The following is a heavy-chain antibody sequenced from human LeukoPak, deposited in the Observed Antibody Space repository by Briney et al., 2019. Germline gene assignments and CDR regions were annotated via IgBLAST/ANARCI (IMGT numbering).Heavy chain of an antibody. CDR2: IYHSGST. CDR1: GGSISGRNW. CDR3: ATFEWESRLLGY. V-gene: IGHV4-4*02. D-gene: IGHD1-26*01. Sequence: SETLSLTCAVSGGSISGRNWWRWVRQPPAQGLEWIGEIYHSGSTNYNPSLKSRVTISVDTSKNQFSLKLSSVTAADTAVYYCATFEWESRLLGYWGQGTLVTVSS. J-gene: IGHJ4*02.